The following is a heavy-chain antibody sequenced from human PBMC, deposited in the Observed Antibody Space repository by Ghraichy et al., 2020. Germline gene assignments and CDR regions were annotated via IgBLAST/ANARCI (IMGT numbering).Heavy chain of an antibody. CDR3: ARDYGSGTYYILDY. D-gene: IGHD3-10*01. CDR2: LHYSGSI. V-gene: IGHV4-59*01. Sequence: ETLSLTCTVSGGSFSTDYWSWIRQPPGKGLEWIGYLHYSGSINYNPSLKSRVTISVDTSKKQFSLKLSSVTAADTAVYYCARDYGSGTYYILDYWGQGTLVTVSS. CDR1: GGSFSTDY. J-gene: IGHJ4*02.